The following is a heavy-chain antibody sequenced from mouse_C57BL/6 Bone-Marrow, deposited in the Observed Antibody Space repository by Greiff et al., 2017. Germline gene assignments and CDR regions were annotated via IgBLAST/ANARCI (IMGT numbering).Heavy chain of an antibody. CDR3: AIMITTFAY. J-gene: IGHJ3*01. CDR1: GFTFSSYG. CDR2: ISSGGSYT. Sequence: VMLVESGGDLVKPGGSLKLSCAASGFTFSSYGMSWVRQTPDKRLEWVATISSGGSYTYYPDSVKGRFTISRDNAKNTLYLQMSSLKSEDTAMYYCAIMITTFAYWGQGTLVTVSA. V-gene: IGHV5-6*02. D-gene: IGHD2-4*01.